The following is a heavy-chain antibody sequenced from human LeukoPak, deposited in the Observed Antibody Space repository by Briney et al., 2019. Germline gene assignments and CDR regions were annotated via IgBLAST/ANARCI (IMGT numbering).Heavy chain of an antibody. CDR1: GYSFTSYW. V-gene: IGHV5-51*01. D-gene: IGHD5-24*01. Sequence: GESLKISCKGSGYSFTSYWISWVRQMPGKGLEWMGIIYPGDSDTRYSPSFQGQVTISADKSISTAYLQWSSLKASDTAMHYCARRRWLHHGWFDPWGQGTLVTVSS. CDR2: IYPGDSDT. J-gene: IGHJ5*02. CDR3: ARRRWLHHGWFDP.